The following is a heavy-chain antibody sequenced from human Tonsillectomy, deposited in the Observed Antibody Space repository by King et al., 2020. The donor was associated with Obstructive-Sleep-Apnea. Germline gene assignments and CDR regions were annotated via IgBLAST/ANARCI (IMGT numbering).Heavy chain of an antibody. J-gene: IGHJ5*02. Sequence: VQLVESGAEVKKPGESLKISFKVSGYSFTSYWIGWVRQMPGKGLEWMGIIYPGDSYTRYSPSFQGQFTISSHKSISTAYLQWRSLKASDTAMYYCARQGGSGSHTLYNWFDPWGQGTLVTVSS. CDR2: IYPGDSYT. D-gene: IGHD3-10*01. V-gene: IGHV5-51*01. CDR1: GYSFTSYW. CDR3: ARQGGSGSHTLYNWFDP.